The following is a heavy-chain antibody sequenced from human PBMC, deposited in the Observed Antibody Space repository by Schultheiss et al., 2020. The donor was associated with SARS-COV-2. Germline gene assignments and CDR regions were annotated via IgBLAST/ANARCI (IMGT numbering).Heavy chain of an antibody. Sequence: SETLSLTCTVSGGSISSGDYYWSWIRQPPGKGLECIGYIYYSGSTYYNPSLKSRVTISVDTSKNQFSLKLSSVTAADTAVYYCASLYCSGGSCYQDTNYFDYWGQGTLVTVSS. CDR2: IYYSGST. CDR1: GGSISSGDYY. D-gene: IGHD2-15*01. J-gene: IGHJ4*02. V-gene: IGHV4-30-4*08. CDR3: ASLYCSGGSCYQDTNYFDY.